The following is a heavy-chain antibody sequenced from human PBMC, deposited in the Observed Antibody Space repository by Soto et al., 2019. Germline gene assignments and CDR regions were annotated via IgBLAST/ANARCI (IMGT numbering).Heavy chain of an antibody. D-gene: IGHD2-2*01. CDR2: IYYSGST. Sequence: QVQLQESGPGLVKPSETLSLTCTVSGGSVSSSGYFWGWIRQTPGKGLECLGRIYYSGSTDYNQSLNSRVTIAVDKSKNQFSLKLTSMTAADTAIHYCARQNYCGTTTCYGYWGQGSLVTVSS. CDR3: ARQNYCGTTTCYGY. V-gene: IGHV4-39*01. J-gene: IGHJ4*02. CDR1: GGSVSSSGYF.